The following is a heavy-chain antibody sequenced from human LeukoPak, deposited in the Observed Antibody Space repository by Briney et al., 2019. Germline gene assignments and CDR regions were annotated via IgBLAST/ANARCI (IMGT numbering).Heavy chain of an antibody. D-gene: IGHD4-17*01. CDR1: GFTVSSNY. V-gene: IGHV3-23*01. CDR3: AKQDGDYRGGFDP. CDR2: ISGSGGST. Sequence: GGSLRLSCAASGFTVSSNYMSWVRQAPGKGLEWVSAISGSGGSTYYADSVKGRFTISRDNSKNTLYLQMNSLRAEDTAVYYCAKQDGDYRGGFDPWGQGTLVTVSS. J-gene: IGHJ5*02.